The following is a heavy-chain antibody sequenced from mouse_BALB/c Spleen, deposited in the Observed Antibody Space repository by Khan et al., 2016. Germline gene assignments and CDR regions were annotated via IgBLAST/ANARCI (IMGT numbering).Heavy chain of an antibody. J-gene: IGHJ2*01. V-gene: IGHV5-6-5*01. CDR3: TTKVYYFDY. Sequence: EVELVESGGGLVKPGGSLKLSCAASGFTFSSYAMSWVRQTPEKRLEWVASISSGGSSFYHDILMDRFTISSDNARNILALQKISLRSEDTAMYYCTTKVYYFDYWGQGTTLTVSS. CDR1: GFTFSSYA. CDR2: ISSGGSS.